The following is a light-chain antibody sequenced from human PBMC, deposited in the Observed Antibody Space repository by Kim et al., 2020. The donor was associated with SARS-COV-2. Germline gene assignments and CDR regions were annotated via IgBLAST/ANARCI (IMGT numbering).Light chain of an antibody. Sequence: VTPKDNVTIACRASQCIGSSLHWYQQKPDQSPKLLIKSASQSISGVPSRFSGGGSGTDFTLTINSLEAEDAATYYCHQSSSFPLTFGGGTKVDIK. J-gene: IGKJ4*01. CDR1: QCIGSS. V-gene: IGKV6-21*02. CDR2: SAS. CDR3: HQSSSFPLT.